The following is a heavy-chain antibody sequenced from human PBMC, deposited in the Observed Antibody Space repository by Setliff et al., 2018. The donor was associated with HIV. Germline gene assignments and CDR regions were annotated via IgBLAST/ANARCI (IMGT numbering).Heavy chain of an antibody. V-gene: IGHV4-59*11. CDR2: FYYSGTT. J-gene: IGHJ6*03. D-gene: IGHD3-3*01. CDR3: ARGVVDYDFWSGSGDYYYMDV. CDR1: GGSISSHY. Sequence: PSETLSLTCTVSGGSISSHYWSWIRQSPGKGLEWIGYFYYSGTTNYNPSLKSRVTISADTSKNKISLKVKSVTAADTAVYYCARGVVDYDFWSGSGDYYYMDVWGKGTTVTVS.